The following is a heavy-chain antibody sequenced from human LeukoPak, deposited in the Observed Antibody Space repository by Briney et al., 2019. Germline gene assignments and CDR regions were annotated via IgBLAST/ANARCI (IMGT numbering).Heavy chain of an antibody. Sequence: GGSLRLSCAASGFSFSSYSMNWVRQAPGKGLEWVSSIDGRGNYIFYADSMKGRFTVSRDNSKNTLYLQINSLRDEDTAVYYCAKDDAWLQYNDWGQGTLVTVSS. J-gene: IGHJ4*02. V-gene: IGHV3-21*04. CDR3: AKDDAWLQYND. CDR2: IDGRGNYI. CDR1: GFSFSSYS. D-gene: IGHD5-24*01.